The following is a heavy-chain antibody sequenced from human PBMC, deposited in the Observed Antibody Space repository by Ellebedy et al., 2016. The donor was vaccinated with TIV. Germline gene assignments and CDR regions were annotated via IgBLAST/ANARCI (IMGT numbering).Heavy chain of an antibody. D-gene: IGHD3-10*01. CDR2: ISSDGSNK. J-gene: IGHJ4*02. Sequence: GGSLRLSXVAPGFTFRSHGIYWVRQAPGKGLEWVAVISSDGSNKYYADSVKGRFTISRDNSKNTLYLQMNSLRTDDMTVYYCAKGGRSGSSDYWGQGTLVTVSS. CDR3: AKGGRSGSSDY. CDR1: GFTFRSHG. V-gene: IGHV3-30*18.